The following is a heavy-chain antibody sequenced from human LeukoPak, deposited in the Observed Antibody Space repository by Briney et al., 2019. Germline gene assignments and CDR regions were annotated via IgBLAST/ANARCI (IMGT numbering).Heavy chain of an antibody. J-gene: IGHJ4*02. CDR3: ARSLPPLTGGEIFDY. D-gene: IGHD3-16*01. Sequence: SETLSLTCAVYGGSFSGYYWSWIRQPPGKGLEWIGEINHSGSTNYNPSLKSRVTISVDTSKNQFSLKLSSVTAADTAVYYCARSLPPLTGGEIFDYWGQGTLVTVSS. CDR1: GGSFSGYY. V-gene: IGHV4-34*01. CDR2: INHSGST.